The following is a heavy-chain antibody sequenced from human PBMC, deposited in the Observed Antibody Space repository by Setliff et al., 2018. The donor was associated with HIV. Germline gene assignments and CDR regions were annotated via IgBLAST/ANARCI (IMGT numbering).Heavy chain of an antibody. Sequence: ASVKVSCKTSGYTFTDYYMHWVRQAPGQGLEWMGRINANRGGTSYAQKFQGRVTMTRDTCISTGYMELSRLTSDDTAVYYCARDVVVPAATPDDAFDIWGQGTMVT. J-gene: IGHJ3*02. CDR3: ARDVVVPAATPDDAFDI. CDR2: INANRGGT. CDR1: GYTFTDYY. V-gene: IGHV1-2*06. D-gene: IGHD2-15*01.